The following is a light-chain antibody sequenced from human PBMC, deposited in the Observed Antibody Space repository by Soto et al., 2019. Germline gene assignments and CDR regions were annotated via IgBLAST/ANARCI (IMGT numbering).Light chain of an antibody. J-gene: IGKJ3*01. CDR1: ESVYINS. Sequence: EIVLTQSPGTLSLSPGESATLSCKASESVYINSFAWYYQKPGQPPRLLIYGASTRATGIPDRFGGSGSGADFVLSINRLEVEDSGMYYCQQYGASPFTFGPGTRVDIK. CDR2: GAS. V-gene: IGKV3-20*01. CDR3: QQYGASPFT.